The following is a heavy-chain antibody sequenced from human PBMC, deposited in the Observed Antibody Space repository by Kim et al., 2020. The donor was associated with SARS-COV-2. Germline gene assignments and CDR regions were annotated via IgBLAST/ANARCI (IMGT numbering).Heavy chain of an antibody. CDR3: ARSLRRKRGEYFQH. J-gene: IGHJ1*01. V-gene: IGHV4-4*07. Sequence: SETLSLTCTVSGGSISSYYWSWIRQPAGKGLEWIGRIYTTGSTNYNPSLKSRVTMSVDTSKNQFSLKLSSVTAADSAVYYCARSLRRKRGEYFQHWGQGTLVTVSS. CDR2: IYTTGST. D-gene: IGHD4-17*01. CDR1: GGSISSYY.